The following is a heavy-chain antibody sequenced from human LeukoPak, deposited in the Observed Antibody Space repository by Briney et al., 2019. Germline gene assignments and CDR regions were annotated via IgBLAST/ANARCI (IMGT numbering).Heavy chain of an antibody. J-gene: IGHJ4*02. CDR2: ISSSSSAI. CDR1: GFTFSSHS. CDR3: ARVVASSGYPVDY. V-gene: IGHV3-48*01. D-gene: IGHD3-3*01. Sequence: PGGSLRLSCAASGFTFSSHSMNWVRQAPGKGLEWVSYISSSSSAIYYADSVKGRFTISRDNAKNSLYLQMNSLRAEDTSVYYCARVVASSGYPVDYWGQGTLVTVSS.